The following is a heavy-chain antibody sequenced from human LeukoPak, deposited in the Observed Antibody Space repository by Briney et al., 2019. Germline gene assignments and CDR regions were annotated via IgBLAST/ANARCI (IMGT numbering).Heavy chain of an antibody. V-gene: IGHV3-21*01. Sequence: GGSLRLSCAASGFTFSSYSMNWVRQAPGKGLEWVSSISSSSSYIYYADSVKGRFTISRDNAKNSLYLQMNSLRAEDTAVYYCARDLGYYYDSSGYYSGYWGQGTLVTVSS. J-gene: IGHJ4*02. CDR2: ISSSSSYI. CDR3: ARDLGYYYDSSGYYSGY. D-gene: IGHD3-22*01. CDR1: GFTFSSYS.